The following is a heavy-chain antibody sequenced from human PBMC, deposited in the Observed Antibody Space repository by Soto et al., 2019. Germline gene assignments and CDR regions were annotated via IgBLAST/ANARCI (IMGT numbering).Heavy chain of an antibody. CDR2: IYYSGST. J-gene: IGHJ6*02. V-gene: IGHV4-31*02. CDR1: GGSISSGGYY. D-gene: IGHD3-22*01. Sequence: SETLSLTCTVSGGSISSGGYYWSWIRQHPGKGLEWIGYIYYSGSTYYNPSLKSRVTISVDTSKNQFSLKLSSVTAADTAVYYCSRVSALAVVITDYYGMAVWGQGTTGTFSS. CDR3: SRVSALAVVITDYYGMAV.